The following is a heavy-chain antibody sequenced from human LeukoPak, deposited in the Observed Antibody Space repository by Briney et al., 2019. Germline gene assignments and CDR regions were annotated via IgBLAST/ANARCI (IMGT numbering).Heavy chain of an antibody. J-gene: IGHJ4*02. D-gene: IGHD2-2*01. CDR1: GFNFGDYA. CDR3: TRDQVVPGAITREYFDY. Sequence: GGSLRLSCTTSGFNFGDYAMSWVRQAPGKGPEWVGFIRSKAYGGTSDYAASVKGRFTISRDDSKSIAYLQMNSLKTEDSAVYYCTRDQVVPGAITREYFDYWGQGSLVTVS. CDR2: IRSKAYGGTS. V-gene: IGHV3-49*04.